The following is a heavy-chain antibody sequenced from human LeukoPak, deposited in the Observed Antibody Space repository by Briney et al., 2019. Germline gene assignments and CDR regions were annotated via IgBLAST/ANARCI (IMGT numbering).Heavy chain of an antibody. CDR3: ARVVLPPGGAFDI. J-gene: IGHJ3*02. Sequence: SETLSLTCTVSGGSISSYYWSWIRQPPGKGPEWSGYIYYGGSTNYNPSLKSRVDISVDTSKNQFSLKLSSVTAADTAVYYCARVVLPPGGAFDIWGQGTMVTVSS. V-gene: IGHV4-59*01. D-gene: IGHD2/OR15-2a*01. CDR1: GGSISSYY. CDR2: IYYGGST.